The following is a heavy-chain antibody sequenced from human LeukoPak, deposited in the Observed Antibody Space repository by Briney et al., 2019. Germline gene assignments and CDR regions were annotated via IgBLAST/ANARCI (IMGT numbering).Heavy chain of an antibody. CDR1: GFTFSSYW. D-gene: IGHD3-10*01. CDR3: ATYGFGELSYYYYYYMDV. CDR2: IKQDGSEK. Sequence: PGGSLRLSCAASGFTFSSYWMSWVRQAPGKGLEWVANIKQDGSEKYYVDSVKGRFTISRDNAKNSLYLQMNSLRAEDTAVYYCATYGFGELSYYYYYYMDVWGKGTTVTISS. V-gene: IGHV3-7*01. J-gene: IGHJ6*03.